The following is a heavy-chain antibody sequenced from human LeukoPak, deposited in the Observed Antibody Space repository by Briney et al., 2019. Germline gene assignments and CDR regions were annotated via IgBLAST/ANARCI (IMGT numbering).Heavy chain of an antibody. V-gene: IGHV4-31*03. Sequence: PSQTLSLTCTVSGGSISSGGYYWSWIRQHPGKGLEWIGYIYYSGSTYYNPSLKSRVTISVDTSKNQFSLELSSVTAADTAVYYCARAPGYCSSTSCFYYYYYGMDVWGQGTTVTVSS. J-gene: IGHJ6*02. CDR2: IYYSGST. CDR1: GGSISSGGYY. D-gene: IGHD2-2*01. CDR3: ARAPGYCSSTSCFYYYYYGMDV.